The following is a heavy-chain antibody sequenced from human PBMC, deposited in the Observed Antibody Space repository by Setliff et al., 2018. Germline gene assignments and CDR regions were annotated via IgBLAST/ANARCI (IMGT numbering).Heavy chain of an antibody. Sequence: PSETLSLTCTVSGGSISSHYWSWIRQPPGKGLEWIGEINHSGSTNYNPSLKSRVTISVDTSKNQFSLKLSSATAADTAVYYCARKYSSSWYWTWIYYGAMGYWGQGTLVTVSS. CDR1: GGSISSHY. J-gene: IGHJ4*02. D-gene: IGHD6-13*01. V-gene: IGHV4-34*01. CDR3: ARKYSSSWYWTWIYYGAMGY. CDR2: INHSGST.